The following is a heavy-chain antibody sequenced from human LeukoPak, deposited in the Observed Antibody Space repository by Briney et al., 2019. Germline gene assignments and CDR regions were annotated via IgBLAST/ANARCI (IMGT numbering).Heavy chain of an antibody. CDR1: GGSFSGYY. V-gene: IGHV4-34*01. J-gene: IGHJ3*02. CDR3: AREPTACSGGSCYPVDAFDI. CDR2: INHSGST. Sequence: SETLSLTCAVYGGSFSGYYWSWIRQPPGKGLEWIGEINHSGSTNYNPSLKSRVTISVDTSKNQFSLKLSSVTAADTAVYYCAREPTACSGGSCYPVDAFDIWGQGTMVTVSS. D-gene: IGHD2-15*01.